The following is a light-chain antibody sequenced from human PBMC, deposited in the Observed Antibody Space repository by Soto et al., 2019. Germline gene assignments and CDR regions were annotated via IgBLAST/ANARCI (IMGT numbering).Light chain of an antibody. CDR3: TSYTGSSTLYV. CDR1: SNDVGGYNY. V-gene: IGLV2-14*01. Sequence: QSVLTQPASVSGSPGQSITISCTGTSNDVGGYNYVSWYQQHPGKAPKLMIYEVGNRPSGVSNRFSGSKSGKTASLTISGLQAEDEADYFCTSYTGSSTLYVFGTATKVTVL. CDR2: EVG. J-gene: IGLJ1*01.